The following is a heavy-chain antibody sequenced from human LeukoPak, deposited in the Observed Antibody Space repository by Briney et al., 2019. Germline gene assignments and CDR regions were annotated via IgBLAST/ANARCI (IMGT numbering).Heavy chain of an antibody. D-gene: IGHD3-10*01. CDR1: GGSISSSSYY. CDR2: IFYSGST. Sequence: SETLSLTCTVSGGSISSSSYYWGWIRQPPGKGLEWIGSIFYSGSTYYNPSLKSRVTISVDTSKNQFSLKLSSVTAADTAVYYCARRLDITMVRGVIPPYAFDIWGQGTMVTVSS. V-gene: IGHV4-39*01. J-gene: IGHJ3*02. CDR3: ARRLDITMVRGVIPPYAFDI.